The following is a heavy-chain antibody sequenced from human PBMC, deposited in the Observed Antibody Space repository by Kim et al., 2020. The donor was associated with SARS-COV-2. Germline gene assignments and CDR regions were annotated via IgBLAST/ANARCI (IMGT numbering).Heavy chain of an antibody. CDR2: ISSSSSTI. D-gene: IGHD3-3*01. V-gene: IGHV3-48*02. CDR3: ARDTAPYYDFWSGYFGGRNWFDP. Sequence: GGSLRLSCAASGFTFSSYSMNWVRQAPGKGLEWVSYISSSSSTIYYADSVKGRFTISRDNAKNSLYLQMNSLRDEDTAVYYCARDTAPYYDFWSGYFGGRNWFDPWGQGTLVTVSS. CDR1: GFTFSSYS. J-gene: IGHJ5*02.